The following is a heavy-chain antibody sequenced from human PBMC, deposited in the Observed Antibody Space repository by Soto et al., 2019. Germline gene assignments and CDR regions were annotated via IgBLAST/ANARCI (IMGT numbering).Heavy chain of an antibody. V-gene: IGHV3-11*06. CDR1: GFTFSDYY. J-gene: IGHJ4*02. CDR2: ISSSSSYT. D-gene: IGHD3-22*01. Sequence: PGGSLRLSXAASGFTFSDYYMSWIRQAPGKGLEWVSYISSSSSYTNYADSVKGRFTISRDNAKNSLYLQMNSLRAEDTAVYYCARARDSSGYYYYCDYWGQGTLVTVSS. CDR3: ARARDSSGYYYYCDY.